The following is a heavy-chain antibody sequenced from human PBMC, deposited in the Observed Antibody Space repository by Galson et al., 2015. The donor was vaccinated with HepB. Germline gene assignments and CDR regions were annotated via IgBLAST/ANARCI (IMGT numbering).Heavy chain of an antibody. CDR3: ARDRAGTTYYYGMDV. Sequence: SVKVSCKASGGTFSSYAISWVRQAPGQGLEWMGGIIPIFGTANYAQKFQGRVTITADKSTSTAYMELSSLRSEDTAVYYCARDRAGTTYYYGMDVWGQGTTVTVSS. J-gene: IGHJ6*02. V-gene: IGHV1-69*06. CDR1: GGTFSSYA. D-gene: IGHD1-7*01. CDR2: IIPIFGTA.